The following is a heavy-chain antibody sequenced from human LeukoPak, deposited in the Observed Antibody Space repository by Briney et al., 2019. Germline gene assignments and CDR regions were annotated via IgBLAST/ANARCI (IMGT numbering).Heavy chain of an antibody. J-gene: IGHJ3*02. Sequence: PGGSLRLSCAASGFTFSTYWVTWVRQAPGKGLEWVANIKQDGSEKYYVDSVKGRFTISRDNAKNSLYLQMNSLRAEDTAVYYCAKVRAARANDAFDIWGQGTMVTVSS. CDR1: GFTFSTYW. CDR2: IKQDGSEK. CDR3: AKVRAARANDAFDI. D-gene: IGHD2-15*01. V-gene: IGHV3-7*02.